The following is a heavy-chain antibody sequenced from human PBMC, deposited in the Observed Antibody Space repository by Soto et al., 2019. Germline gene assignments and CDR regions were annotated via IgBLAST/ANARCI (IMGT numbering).Heavy chain of an antibody. D-gene: IGHD1-20*01. J-gene: IGHJ2*01. CDR3: ATLTSVWTYWYFDL. Sequence: SETLSLTCTVSGVSISSSSYYWGWIRQPPGKGLEWIGSIYYSGSTYYNPSLKSRVTISLDTSKNQFSLKLSSVTAADTAVYYCATLTSVWTYWYFDLWGRGTLVTVSS. CDR1: GVSISSSSYY. CDR2: IYYSGST. V-gene: IGHV4-39*01.